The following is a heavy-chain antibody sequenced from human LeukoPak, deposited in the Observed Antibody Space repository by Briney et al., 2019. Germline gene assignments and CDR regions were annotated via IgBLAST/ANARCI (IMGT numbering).Heavy chain of an antibody. D-gene: IGHD3-9*01. Sequence: GGSLRLSCAASGFTFNTFNMNWVRQAPGKGLEWVSSITSGGDYIYYADSVKGRFTTSRDNAKNSLSLKLNSLRLEDTAVYYCARGHYDVLDAFYKWTPDYWGQGTLVTVSS. CDR1: GFTFNTFN. CDR2: ITSGGDYI. CDR3: ARGHYDVLDAFYKWTPDY. V-gene: IGHV3-21*01. J-gene: IGHJ4*02.